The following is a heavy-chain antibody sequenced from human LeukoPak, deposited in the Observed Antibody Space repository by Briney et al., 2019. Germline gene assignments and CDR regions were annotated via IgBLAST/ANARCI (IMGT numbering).Heavy chain of an antibody. CDR2: ISAYNGNT. Sequence: GASVKVSCKASGYTFTSYGISWVRQAPGQGLELMGWISAYNGNTNYAQKLQGRVTMTTDTSTSTAYMELRSLRSDDTAVYYCATGWSGYYSWRLDYWGQGTLVTVSS. CDR1: GYTFTSYG. CDR3: ATGWSGYYSWRLDY. J-gene: IGHJ4*02. D-gene: IGHD3-3*01. V-gene: IGHV1-18*01.